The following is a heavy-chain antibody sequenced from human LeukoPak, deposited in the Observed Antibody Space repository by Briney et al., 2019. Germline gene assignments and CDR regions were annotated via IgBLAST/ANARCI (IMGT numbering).Heavy chain of an antibody. CDR1: GYTFTNYA. V-gene: IGHV1-8*01. D-gene: IGHD3-3*01. CDR2: MNPHNGNT. Sequence: GASVKVSSKASGYTFTNYAINWVRQAPGQGLEWMGWMNPHNGNTGFAQKFQGSLTMTRDTSISTAYMELSSLRSEDTAVYYCAKAGDNYTTIWNNWFDPWGQGTLVTVSS. CDR3: AKAGDNYTTIWNNWFDP. J-gene: IGHJ5*02.